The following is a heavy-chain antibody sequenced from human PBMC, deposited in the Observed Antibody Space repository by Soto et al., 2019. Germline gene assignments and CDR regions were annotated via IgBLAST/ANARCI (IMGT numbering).Heavy chain of an antibody. CDR1: GGSISSYY. CDR2: IYYSGST. V-gene: IGHV4-59*01. J-gene: IGHJ4*02. D-gene: IGHD6-19*01. CDR3: ARVKSVLVAGTFDY. Sequence: PSETLSLTCTVSGGSISSYYWSWIRQPPGKGLEWIGCIYYSGSTYYNPSLKSRVTISVDTSKNQFSLKLSSVTAADTAVYYCARVKSVLVAGTFDYWGQGTLVTVSS.